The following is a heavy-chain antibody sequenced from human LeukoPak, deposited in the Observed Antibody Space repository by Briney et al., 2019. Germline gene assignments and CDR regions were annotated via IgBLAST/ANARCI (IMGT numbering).Heavy chain of an antibody. Sequence: ASVKVSCKASGYTFTGYYILWLRQAPGQGLEWLGWIDPNSGDRNYALTFQGRITMTRHTSISTAYMELSSLRSDDTAVYYCARDRRQWLALDVWGQGTTVTVSS. D-gene: IGHD6-19*01. J-gene: IGHJ6*02. CDR3: ARDRRQWLALDV. CDR1: GYTFTGYY. V-gene: IGHV1-2*02. CDR2: IDPNSGDR.